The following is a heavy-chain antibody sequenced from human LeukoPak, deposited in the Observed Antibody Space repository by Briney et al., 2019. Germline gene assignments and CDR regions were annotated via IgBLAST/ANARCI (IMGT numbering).Heavy chain of an antibody. CDR2: INSDGSST. V-gene: IGHV3-74*01. Sequence: PGGSLRLSCAASGFTFSNYWMHWVRQSPGKGLVWVSRINSDGSSTSYADSVKGRFTISRDNAKNTLYLQMNSLRAEDTAVYYCARGSHIGAAGILDNWGQGTLVTVSS. CDR1: GFTFSNYW. CDR3: ARGSHIGAAGILDN. D-gene: IGHD6-13*01. J-gene: IGHJ4*02.